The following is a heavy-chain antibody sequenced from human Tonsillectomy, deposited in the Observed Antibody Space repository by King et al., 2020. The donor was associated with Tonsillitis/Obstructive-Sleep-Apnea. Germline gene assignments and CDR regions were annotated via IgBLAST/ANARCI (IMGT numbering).Heavy chain of an antibody. CDR3: ARLLGLTTVTTWAFDY. Sequence: VQLVQSGAEVKKPGESLKISCKGSGYMFTSYWIGWVRQMPGKGLEWMGIIYPGDSDTRYSPSFRGQVTISADKSISTAYLQWSSLTASDTAIYYCARLLGLTTVTTWAFDYWGQGTLVTVSS. CDR2: IYPGDSDT. J-gene: IGHJ4*02. V-gene: IGHV5-51*01. D-gene: IGHD4-11*01. CDR1: GYMFTSYW.